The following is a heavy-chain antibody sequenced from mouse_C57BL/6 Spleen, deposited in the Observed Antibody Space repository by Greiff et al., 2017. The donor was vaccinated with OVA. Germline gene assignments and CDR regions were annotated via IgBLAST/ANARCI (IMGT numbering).Heavy chain of an antibody. CDR2: IWTGGGT. V-gene: IGHV2-9-1*01. D-gene: IGHD1-1*01. Sequence: VQRVESGPGLVAPSQSLSITCTVSGFSLTSYAISWVRQPPGKGLEWLGVIWTGGGTNYNSALKSRLSISKDNSKSQVFLKMNSLQTDDTARYYCARNLLYYYGSSYDWWYFDVWGTGTTVTVSS. CDR3: ARNLLYYYGSSYDWWYFDV. J-gene: IGHJ1*03. CDR1: GFSLTSYA.